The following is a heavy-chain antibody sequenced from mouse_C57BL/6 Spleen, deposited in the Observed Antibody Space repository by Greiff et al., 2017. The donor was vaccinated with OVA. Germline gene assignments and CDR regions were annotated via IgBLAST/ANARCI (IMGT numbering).Heavy chain of an antibody. J-gene: IGHJ3*01. CDR2: INPNYGPT. D-gene: IGHD1-1*01. Sequence: EVQLQQSGPELVKPGASVKISCKASGYSFTDYNLNWVKQSNGKSLEWIGVINPNYGPTSYNQKFKDKATLTVDQSSSTAYMQLNSLTSEDSAVYYWAPYYGSSLFAYWGQGTLVTVSA. CDR3: APYYGSSLFAY. CDR1: GYSFTDYN. V-gene: IGHV1-39*01.